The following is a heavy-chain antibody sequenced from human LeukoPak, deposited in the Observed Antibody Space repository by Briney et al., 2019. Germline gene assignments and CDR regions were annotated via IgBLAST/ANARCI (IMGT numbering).Heavy chain of an antibody. CDR2: ISAYNGDT. CDR3: ARATGYCSSTSCYATMGHDY. J-gene: IGHJ4*02. CDR1: GYTFTNYG. Sequence: GASVKVSCKASGYTFTNYGISWVRQAPGQGLEWMGWISAYNGDTNYAQKLQGRVTMTTDTSTSTAYMELWSLRSDDTAVYYCARATGYCSSTSCYATMGHDYWGQGTLVTVSS. V-gene: IGHV1-18*01. D-gene: IGHD2-2*01.